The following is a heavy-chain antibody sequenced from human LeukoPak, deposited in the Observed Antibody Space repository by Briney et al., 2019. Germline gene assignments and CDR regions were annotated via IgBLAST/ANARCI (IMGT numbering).Heavy chain of an antibody. J-gene: IGHJ4*02. D-gene: IGHD3-16*02. Sequence: GRSLRLSCTASGFTFGDYAMSWVRQAPGKGLEWVGFIRSKAYGGTTEYAASVKGRFTISRDDSKSIAYLQMNSLKTEDTAVYYCTRDHFGVWGSYRYPDYWGQGTLVTVSS. CDR3: TRDHFGVWGSYRYPDY. V-gene: IGHV3-49*04. CDR2: IRSKAYGGTT. CDR1: GFTFGDYA.